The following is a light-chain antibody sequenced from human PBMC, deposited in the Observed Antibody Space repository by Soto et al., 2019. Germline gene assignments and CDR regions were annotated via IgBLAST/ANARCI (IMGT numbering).Light chain of an antibody. CDR3: QAYDYSLAASV. J-gene: IGLJ3*02. Sequence: QSVLTQPPSVSGAPGQRVTLSCTGNSSNVGAGYDVHWYQQLPGAAPKLVIFGNRNRPSGVPERFSGSKSGTSASLAITGLQAEDEAHYYCQAYDYSLAASVFGGGTKVTVL. V-gene: IGLV1-40*01. CDR1: SSNVGAGYD. CDR2: GNR.